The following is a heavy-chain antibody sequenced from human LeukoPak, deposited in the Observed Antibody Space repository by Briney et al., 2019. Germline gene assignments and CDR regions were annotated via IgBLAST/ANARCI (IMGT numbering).Heavy chain of an antibody. Sequence: SETLTLTCAVYGGSFSGYYWSWMRQPPGKGLEWIGEINHSGSTNYNPSLKSRVTISVDTSKNQFSLKLSSVTAADTAVYYCARRQLWLRTADYWGQGTLVTVSS. V-gene: IGHV4-34*01. D-gene: IGHD5-18*01. CDR3: ARRQLWLRTADY. CDR2: INHSGST. CDR1: GGSFSGYY. J-gene: IGHJ4*02.